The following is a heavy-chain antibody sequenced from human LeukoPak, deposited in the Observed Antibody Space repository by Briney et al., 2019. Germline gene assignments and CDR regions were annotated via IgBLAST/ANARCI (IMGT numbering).Heavy chain of an antibody. CDR1: GFTVSSNY. CDR3: ARDKQSGSYYHYNDY. D-gene: IGHD3-10*01. V-gene: IGHV3-53*01. CDR2: IYSGGST. Sequence: PGGSLRLSCAASGFTVSSNYMTWVRQAPGKGLEWVSHIYSGGSTYYADSVKGRFTISRDNSKNTLYVQMNSLRAEDTAVYYCARDKQSGSYYHYNDYWGQGTLVTVSS. J-gene: IGHJ4*02.